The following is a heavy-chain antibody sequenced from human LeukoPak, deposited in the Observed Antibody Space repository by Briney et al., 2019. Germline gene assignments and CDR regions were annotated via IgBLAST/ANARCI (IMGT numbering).Heavy chain of an antibody. CDR2: IKSKTDGGTT. D-gene: IGHD6-19*01. Sequence: GGSLRLSCAASGFTFSNAWMSWVRQAPGKGLEWVGRIKSKTDGGTTDYAAPVKGRFTISRDDSKNTLYLQMNSLKTEDTAVYYCTTGSHSGWYEDYFDYWGQGTLVTVSS. J-gene: IGHJ4*02. CDR1: GFTFSNAW. V-gene: IGHV3-15*01. CDR3: TTGSHSGWYEDYFDY.